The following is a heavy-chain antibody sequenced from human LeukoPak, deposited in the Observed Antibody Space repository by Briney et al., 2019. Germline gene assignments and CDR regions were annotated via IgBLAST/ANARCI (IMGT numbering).Heavy chain of an antibody. Sequence: SETLSLTCTVSGGSISSGSYYWSWIRQPAGKGLEWIGRIYTTGSTNYNPSLKSRVTISVDTSKNQFSLKLSSVTAADTAVYYCARHGSSSWYSALYYYMDVWGKGTTVTVSS. CDR3: ARHGSSSWYSALYYYMDV. D-gene: IGHD6-13*01. CDR1: GGSISSGSYY. J-gene: IGHJ6*03. V-gene: IGHV4-61*02. CDR2: IYTTGST.